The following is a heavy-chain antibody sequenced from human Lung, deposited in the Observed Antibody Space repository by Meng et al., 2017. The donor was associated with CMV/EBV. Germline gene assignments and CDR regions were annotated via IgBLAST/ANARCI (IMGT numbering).Heavy chain of an antibody. Sequence: SVXVSCKASGYTFTGHYMHWLRQAPGQGLEWMGWINPNSGGTNYAQKFQGRVTMTGDTSISTAFMELSRLRSDDAAVYYCAREQGGGAFDIWGQGTMVTVSS. V-gene: IGHV1-2*02. CDR1: GYTFTGHY. D-gene: IGHD3-16*01. CDR2: INPNSGGT. CDR3: AREQGGGAFDI. J-gene: IGHJ3*02.